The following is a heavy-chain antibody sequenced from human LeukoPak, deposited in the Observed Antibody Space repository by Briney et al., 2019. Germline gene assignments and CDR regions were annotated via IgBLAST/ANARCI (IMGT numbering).Heavy chain of an antibody. CDR1: GFTFSSYW. V-gene: IGHV3-74*01. D-gene: IGHD6-19*01. CDR3: ARRGAVAGIDY. Sequence: GRSLRLSCAASGFTFSSYWMHWVRQAPGKGLVWVSRINSDGSSTSYADSVKGRFTISRDNAKNTLYLQMNSLRAEDTAVYYCARRGAVAGIDYWGQGTLVTVSS. J-gene: IGHJ4*02. CDR2: INSDGSST.